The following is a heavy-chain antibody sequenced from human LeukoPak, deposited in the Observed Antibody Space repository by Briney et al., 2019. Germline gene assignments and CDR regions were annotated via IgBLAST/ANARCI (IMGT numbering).Heavy chain of an antibody. Sequence: KPSETLSLTCTVSGDSIRTYYWSWIRQPPGKGREWIGYIYNRGNTNYNPSLKSRVTISVDTSKNQFSLKLSSVTAADTAVYYCATTGYCSGGSCYAEYFQHWGQGTLVTVSS. J-gene: IGHJ1*01. D-gene: IGHD2-15*01. CDR2: IYNRGNT. V-gene: IGHV4-59*08. CDR3: ATTGYCSGGSCYAEYFQH. CDR1: GDSIRTYY.